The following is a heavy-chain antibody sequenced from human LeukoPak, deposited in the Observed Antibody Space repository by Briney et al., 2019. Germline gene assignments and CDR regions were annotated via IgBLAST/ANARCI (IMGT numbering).Heavy chain of an antibody. Sequence: SETLSLTCTVSGGSISSYYWSWIRQPPGKGLEWIGYICTSGSTNYNPSLKSRVTISVDTSKNQFSLKLSSVTAADTAVYYCARHARPYYDFWSGYYRNWFDPWGQGTLVTVSS. D-gene: IGHD3-3*01. CDR3: ARHARPYYDFWSGYYRNWFDP. CDR2: ICTSGST. V-gene: IGHV4-4*09. J-gene: IGHJ5*02. CDR1: GGSISSYY.